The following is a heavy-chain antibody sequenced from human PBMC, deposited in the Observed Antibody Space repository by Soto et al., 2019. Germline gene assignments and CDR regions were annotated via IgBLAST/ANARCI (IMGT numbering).Heavy chain of an antibody. J-gene: IGHJ4*02. D-gene: IGHD3-22*01. CDR2: ISSNGGST. CDR3: VKGWLYDSSGYFGFDY. CDR1: GFTFSSYA. Sequence: PGGSLRLSCSASGFTFSSYAMHWVRQAPGKGLEYVSAISSNGGSTYYADSVKGRFTISRDNSKNTLYLQMSSLRAEDTAVYYCVKGWLYDSSGYFGFDYWGQGTLVTVSS. V-gene: IGHV3-64D*08.